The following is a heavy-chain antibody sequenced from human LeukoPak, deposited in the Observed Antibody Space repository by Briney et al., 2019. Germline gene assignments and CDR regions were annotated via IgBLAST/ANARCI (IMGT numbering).Heavy chain of an antibody. V-gene: IGHV3-11*04. Sequence: PGGSLRLSCAASGFTFSDYYMSWIRQAPGKGLEWVSYISSSGSTIYYADSVKGRFTISRDNAKNSLYLQMNSLRAEDTAVYYCARDQGAKLLWFGELSVTAHFDYWGQGTLDTVSS. D-gene: IGHD3-10*01. J-gene: IGHJ4*02. CDR3: ARDQGAKLLWFGELSVTAHFDY. CDR1: GFTFSDYY. CDR2: ISSSGSTI.